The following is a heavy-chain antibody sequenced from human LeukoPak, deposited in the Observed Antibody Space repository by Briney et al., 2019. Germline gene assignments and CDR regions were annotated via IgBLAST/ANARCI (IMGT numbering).Heavy chain of an antibody. V-gene: IGHV1-24*01. Sequence: GASVKVSCKASGYTFTGYYMHWVRQAPGKGLEWMGGFDPEDGETIYAQKFQGRVTMTEDTSTDTAYMELSSLRSEDTAVYYCATGTSSWYSPFDYWGQGTLVTVSS. J-gene: IGHJ4*02. D-gene: IGHD6-13*01. CDR1: GYTFTGYY. CDR2: FDPEDGET. CDR3: ATGTSSWYSPFDY.